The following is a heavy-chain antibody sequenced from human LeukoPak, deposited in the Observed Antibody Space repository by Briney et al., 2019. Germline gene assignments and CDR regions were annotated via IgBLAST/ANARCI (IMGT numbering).Heavy chain of an antibody. CDR1: GFTFGSYA. CDR3: AKSRGYSCGPKDY. D-gene: IGHD5-18*01. J-gene: IGHJ4*02. Sequence: PGGSLRLSCAASGFTFGSYAMIWVRQAPGKGLEWVSAISGSGGSTYYADSVKGRFTISRDNSKNILYLQMNSLRAEDTAVYYCAKSRGYSCGPKDYWGQGTLVTVSS. V-gene: IGHV3-23*01. CDR2: ISGSGGST.